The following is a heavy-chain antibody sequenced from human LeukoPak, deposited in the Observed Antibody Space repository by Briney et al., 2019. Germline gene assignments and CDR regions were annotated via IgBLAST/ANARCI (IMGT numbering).Heavy chain of an antibody. V-gene: IGHV4-61*02. CDR3: ARGGYLRYFDY. D-gene: IGHD5-18*01. J-gene: IGHJ4*02. CDR1: GGPISSGSYY. Sequence: TLSPTCTVSGGPISSGSYYWSWIRQPAGKGLEWIGRIYTSGSTNYNPSLKSRVTISVDTSKNQFSLKLSSVTAADTAVYYCARGGYLRYFDYWGQGTLVTVSS. CDR2: IYTSGST.